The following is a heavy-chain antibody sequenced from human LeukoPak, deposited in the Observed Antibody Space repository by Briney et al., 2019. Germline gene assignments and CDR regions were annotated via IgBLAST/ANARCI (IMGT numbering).Heavy chain of an antibody. Sequence: SVKVSCKASGGTFSSYAISWVRQAPGQGLEWMGGIIPIFGTANYAQKFQGRVMITTDESTSTAYMELSSLRSEDTAVYYCARGNTKHCTNGVCYPEDFDYWGQGTLVTVSS. CDR2: IIPIFGTA. D-gene: IGHD2-8*01. CDR1: GGTFSSYA. J-gene: IGHJ4*02. CDR3: ARGNTKHCTNGVCYPEDFDY. V-gene: IGHV1-69*05.